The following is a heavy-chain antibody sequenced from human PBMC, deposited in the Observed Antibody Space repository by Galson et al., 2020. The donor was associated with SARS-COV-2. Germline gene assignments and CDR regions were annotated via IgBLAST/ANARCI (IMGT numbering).Heavy chain of an antibody. D-gene: IGHD2-21*02. CDR2: ISGRGDTT. CDR3: AWGVTAGS. V-gene: IGHV3-23*01. CDR1: GFIFTSYA. Sequence: GESLKISCAASGFIFTSYAMSWVRQAPGKGLEWVSGISGRGDTTYYADSVKGRFTISRDNSKNTLYLQMNSLRAEDTALYYCAWGVTAGSWGHGTLVTVSS. J-gene: IGHJ4*01.